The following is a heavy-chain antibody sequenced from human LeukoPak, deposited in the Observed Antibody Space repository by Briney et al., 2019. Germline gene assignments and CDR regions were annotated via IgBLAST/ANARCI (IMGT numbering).Heavy chain of an antibody. V-gene: IGHV3-21*01. D-gene: IGHD5-24*01. J-gene: IGHJ4*02. CDR1: GFTFSSYS. CDR3: ARDGVDGYTPDX. CDR2: ISSSSSYI. Sequence: PGGSLRLSCAASGFTFSSYSMNWVRQAPGKGLEWVSSISSSSSYIYYADSVKGRFTISRDNPKNSLYLQMNSLRAEYTAVYYCARDGVDGYTPDXWGQGTLVTV.